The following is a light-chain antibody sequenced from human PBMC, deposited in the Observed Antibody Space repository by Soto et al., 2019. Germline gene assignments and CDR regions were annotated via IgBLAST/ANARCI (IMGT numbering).Light chain of an antibody. CDR2: DAS. V-gene: IGKV3-11*01. J-gene: IGKJ5*01. CDR1: QSVSSY. Sequence: EIVLTHSPATLSLSPGERATLSCRASQSVSSYLAWYQQKPGQAPRLLIYDASNRATGIPARFSGSGSGTDFTLTISSLEPEDFAVYYCQQRSNWRTFGQGTRLEIK. CDR3: QQRSNWRT.